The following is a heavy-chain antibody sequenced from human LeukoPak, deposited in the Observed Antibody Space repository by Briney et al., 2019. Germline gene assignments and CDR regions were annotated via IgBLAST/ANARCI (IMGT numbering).Heavy chain of an antibody. D-gene: IGHD3-3*01. J-gene: IGHJ6*02. CDR1: GFTVSNTY. CDR3: AKDVLRFLEWLPAPSYYYGMDV. CDR2: IYSGGGT. Sequence: GGSLRLSCAASGFTVSNTYMSWVRQAPGKGLEWVSLIYSGGGTYSADSVKGRFTISRDISKNTLYLQMNSLRAEDTAVYYCAKDVLRFLEWLPAPSYYYGMDVWGQGTTVTVSS. V-gene: IGHV3-53*01.